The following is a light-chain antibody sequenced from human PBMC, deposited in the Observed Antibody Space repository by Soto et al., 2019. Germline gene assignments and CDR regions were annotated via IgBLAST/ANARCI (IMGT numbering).Light chain of an antibody. J-gene: IGLJ1*01. CDR1: RRDVGAYKY. Sequence: QSVLTQPASVSGSPGQSIAISCTGTRRDVGAYKYVSWYQQHPGKAPKLMISEVTNRPSGVSDRFSGSKSGNTASLTISGLQAEDEADYYCSSFTSRFTFVFGTGTKLTVL. CDR3: SSFTSRFTFV. CDR2: EVT. V-gene: IGLV2-14*01.